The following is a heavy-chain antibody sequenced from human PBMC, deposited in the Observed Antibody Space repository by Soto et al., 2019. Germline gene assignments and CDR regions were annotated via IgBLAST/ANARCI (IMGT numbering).Heavy chain of an antibody. Sequence: QVPLTESGGGLVKPGGSLRLSCAASGFTFSGLYMSWIRQAPGKGLEWVSCIDSSGVKKYYAESVRGRFTISRDNAKNSLYLQMNSLRAEDTAVYYCARERGAVTGDYFDYWGQGTLVTVSS. CDR1: GFTFSGLY. CDR3: ARERGAVTGDYFDY. D-gene: IGHD6-19*01. J-gene: IGHJ4*02. V-gene: IGHV3-11*01. CDR2: IDSSGVKK.